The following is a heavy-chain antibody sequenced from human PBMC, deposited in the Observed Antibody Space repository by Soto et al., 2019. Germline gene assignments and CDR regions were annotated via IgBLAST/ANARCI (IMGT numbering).Heavy chain of an antibody. J-gene: IGHJ4*02. CDR1: GFTFSSYG. Sequence: QVQLVESGGGVVQPGRSLRLSCAASGFTFSSYGMHWVRQAPGKGLEWVAVIWDDGSNKYYADAVKGRFTISRDNSKNTLYLQMNSLRAEDTAVYYCARAYADSSGYYLDYWGQGTLVTVSS. V-gene: IGHV3-33*01. CDR2: IWDDGSNK. CDR3: ARAYADSSGYYLDY. D-gene: IGHD3-22*01.